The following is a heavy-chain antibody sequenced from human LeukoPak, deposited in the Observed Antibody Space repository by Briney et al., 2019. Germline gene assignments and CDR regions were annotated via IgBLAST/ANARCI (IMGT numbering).Heavy chain of an antibody. Sequence: ASVKVSCKASGYTFTNYHINWVRQAPGQGLEWMGWISASSGNRNYAQKLQGRVTMTTDTSTTTAYMELRNLRSDDTAVYYCARSSQEEAIDRPSDYWGQGTQVTVSS. CDR3: ARSSQEEAIDRPSDY. CDR1: GYTFTNYH. J-gene: IGHJ4*02. V-gene: IGHV1-18*04. CDR2: ISASSGNR. D-gene: IGHD2-21*01.